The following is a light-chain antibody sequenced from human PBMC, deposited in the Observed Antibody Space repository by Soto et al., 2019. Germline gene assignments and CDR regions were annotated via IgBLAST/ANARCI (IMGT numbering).Light chain of an antibody. CDR2: TTS. CDR1: QYVTSNY. V-gene: IGKV3-20*01. J-gene: IGKJ1*01. Sequence: EIVLTQSPGTRSLSPGERATLSGRDSQYVTSNYLAWYQQKPGQAPRLLIYTTSSRATGVPERFSGSGSGTDFTLTISRLEPEDSAVYYCQQYGGSPWTFGQGTKVEIK. CDR3: QQYGGSPWT.